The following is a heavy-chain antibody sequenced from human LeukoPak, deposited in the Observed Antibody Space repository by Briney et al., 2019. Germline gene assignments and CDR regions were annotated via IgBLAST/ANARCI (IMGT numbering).Heavy chain of an antibody. CDR3: ARDYDFWSGQTKGY. V-gene: IGHV3-23*01. CDR2: ISGSGGST. D-gene: IGHD3-3*01. J-gene: IGHJ4*02. Sequence: GGSLRLSCAASGFTFSSYWMSWVRQAPGKGLEWVSAISGSGGSTYYADSVKGRFTISRDNSKNTLYLQMNSLRAEDTAVYYCARDYDFWSGQTKGYWGQGTLVTVSS. CDR1: GFTFSSYW.